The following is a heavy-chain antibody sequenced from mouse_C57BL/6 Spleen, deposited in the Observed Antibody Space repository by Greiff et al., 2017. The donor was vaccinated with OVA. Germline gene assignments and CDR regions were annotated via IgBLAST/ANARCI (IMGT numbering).Heavy chain of an antibody. J-gene: IGHJ2*01. V-gene: IGHV1-82*01. D-gene: IGHD1-1*01. CDR1: GYAFSSSW. Sequence: QVQLQQSGPELVKPGASVKISCKASGYAFSSSWMNWVKQRPGKGLEWIGRIYPGDGDTNYNGKFKGKATLTADKSSSTAYMQLSSLTSEDSAVYFCARGSTVVAQGFDYWGQGTTLTVSS. CDR2: IYPGDGDT. CDR3: ARGSTVVAQGFDY.